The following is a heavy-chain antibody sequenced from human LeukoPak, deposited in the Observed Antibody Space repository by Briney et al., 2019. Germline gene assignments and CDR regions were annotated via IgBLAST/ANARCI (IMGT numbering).Heavy chain of an antibody. J-gene: IGHJ4*02. Sequence: GGSLRLSCAASGFTFSSYGMHWVRQAPGKGLEWVAVISYDGSNKYYADSVKGRFTISRDNSKNTLYLQMNSLRAEDTAVYYCARRDTAMDIDYWGQGTLVTVSS. CDR1: GFTFSSYG. V-gene: IGHV3-30*19. CDR2: ISYDGSNK. CDR3: ARRDTAMDIDY. D-gene: IGHD5-18*01.